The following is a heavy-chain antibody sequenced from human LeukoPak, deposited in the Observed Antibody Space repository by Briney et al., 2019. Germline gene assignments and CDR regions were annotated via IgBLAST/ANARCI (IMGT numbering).Heavy chain of an antibody. V-gene: IGHV4-59*12. CDR1: GGSISSYY. J-gene: IGHJ4*02. CDR3: ARRFAGYSWRED. CDR2: IYYSGST. D-gene: IGHD1-1*01. Sequence: KSSETLSLTCTVSGGSISSYYWSWIRQPPWKGLEWIGYIYYSGSTNYNPSLKSRVTISVDTSKNQFSLKLSSVTAADTAVYYCARRFAGYSWREDWGQGTLVTVSS.